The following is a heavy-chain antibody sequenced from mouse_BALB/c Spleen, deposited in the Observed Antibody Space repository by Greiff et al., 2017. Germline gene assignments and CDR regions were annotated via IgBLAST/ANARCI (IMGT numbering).Heavy chain of an antibody. CDR2: ISDGGSYT. D-gene: IGHD2-3*01. J-gene: IGHJ4*01. CDR3: ARDTFYDGYPRYAMDY. V-gene: IGHV5-4*02. CDR1: GFTFSDYY. Sequence: EVQRVESGGRLVKPGGSLKLSCAASGFTFSDYYMYWVRQIPEKMLEWVATISDGGSYTYYPDSVKGRFTISRDNAQNNLYLQMSSLKSEDTAMYYCARDTFYDGYPRYAMDYGGRGASVTV.